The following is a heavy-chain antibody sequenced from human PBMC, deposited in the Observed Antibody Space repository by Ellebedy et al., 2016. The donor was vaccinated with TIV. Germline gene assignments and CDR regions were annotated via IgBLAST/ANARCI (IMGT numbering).Heavy chain of an antibody. CDR1: GYTFIDYG. V-gene: IGHV1-18*01. D-gene: IGHD2-15*01. CDR3: AKVGAAESVVVVAARDAWFDP. J-gene: IGHJ5*02. Sequence: ASVKVSCKASGYTFIDYGISWVRQAPGQGLEWMGWISAYNGNTNYAQKVQGRITMTTDTSTSTAYMELRSLRSDDTAVYYCAKVGAAESVVVVAARDAWFDPWGQGTLVTVSS. CDR2: ISAYNGNT.